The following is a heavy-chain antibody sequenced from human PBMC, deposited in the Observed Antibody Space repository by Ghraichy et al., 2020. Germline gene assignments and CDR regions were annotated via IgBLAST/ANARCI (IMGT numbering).Heavy chain of an antibody. D-gene: IGHD3-22*01. J-gene: IGHJ3*02. V-gene: IGHV3-48*04. CDR2: ISSSSSTI. Sequence: SCAASGFTFSTYNMNWVRQAPGKGLEWVSYISSSSSTIYYTDSVKGRFTISRDNAENSLYLQLNSLRAEDTAVYYCARRLGYYSAFDIWGQGTMVTVSS. CDR3: ARRLGYYSAFDI. CDR1: GFTFSTYN.